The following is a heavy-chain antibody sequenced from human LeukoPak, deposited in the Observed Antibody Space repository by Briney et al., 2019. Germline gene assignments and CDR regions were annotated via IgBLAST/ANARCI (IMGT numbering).Heavy chain of an antibody. CDR2: ISAYNGNT. CDR1: GYTFTSYG. CDR3: ARGVITMVRGISGAFDI. Sequence: ASVKVSCKASGYTFTSYGICWVRQAPGQGLEWMGWISAYNGNTNYAQKLQGRVTMTTDTSTSTAYMELRSLRSDDTAVYYCARGVITMVRGISGAFDIWGQGTMVTVSS. D-gene: IGHD3-10*01. V-gene: IGHV1-18*01. J-gene: IGHJ3*02.